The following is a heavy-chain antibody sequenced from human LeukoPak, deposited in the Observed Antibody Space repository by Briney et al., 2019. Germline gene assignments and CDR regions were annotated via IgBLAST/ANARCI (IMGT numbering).Heavy chain of an antibody. V-gene: IGHV3-23*01. CDR3: AKDLSGSFDY. CDR2: ISATDVRT. Sequence: GGSLRLSCAASRFTFSIYAMSWVRQAPGKGLEWVSAISATDVRTYYADSVKGRSTISRDNSKRTLYLQMNSLRAEDTALYYCAKDLSGSFDYWGQGSLVTVSS. D-gene: IGHD1-26*01. J-gene: IGHJ4*02. CDR1: RFTFSIYA.